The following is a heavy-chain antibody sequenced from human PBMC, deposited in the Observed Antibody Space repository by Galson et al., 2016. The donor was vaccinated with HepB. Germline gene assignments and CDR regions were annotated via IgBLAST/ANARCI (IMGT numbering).Heavy chain of an antibody. D-gene: IGHD3-10*01. V-gene: IGHV5-51*01. Sequence: QSGAEVKKAGESLKISCKTSGYSFTDYSIAWVRQAPGKGLEWMGNIYPDDSETKYSPPFQGQVTISVDKSIRTAYLQWTSLKASDIAIYYCARRHRGAAPRGYYHYGMDVLGQGTAVTVSS. CDR3: ARRHRGAAPRGYYHYGMDV. CDR2: IYPDDSET. J-gene: IGHJ6*02. CDR1: GYSFTDYS.